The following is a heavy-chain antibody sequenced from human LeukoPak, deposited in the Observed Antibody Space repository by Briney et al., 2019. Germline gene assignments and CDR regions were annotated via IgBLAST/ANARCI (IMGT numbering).Heavy chain of an antibody. Sequence: ASVKVSCKASGYIFINYYIYWVRQAPGQGLEWMGLINPSGGRTGYAQNFQGRVTMTRDMSTSTVYLELGSLRSEDTAVYYCARGPYSSGWYGLDFWSQGTLVTVSS. CDR1: GYIFINYY. CDR3: ARGPYSSGWYGLDF. CDR2: INPSGGRT. D-gene: IGHD6-19*01. V-gene: IGHV1-46*01. J-gene: IGHJ4*02.